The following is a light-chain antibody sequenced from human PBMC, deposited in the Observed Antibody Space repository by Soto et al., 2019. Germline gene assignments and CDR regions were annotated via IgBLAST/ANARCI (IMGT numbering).Light chain of an antibody. CDR1: SSDVGNSKF. Sequence: QSVLTQPASVSGSPGQSISISCTGTSSDVGNSKFVSWYQQHPGKAPKLMIYEVSNRPSGISSRFSGSKSGNTASLTISGLQAEDEADYYCSSSTTSNTVAFGGWTKLTVL. J-gene: IGLJ2*01. CDR3: SSSTTSNTVA. V-gene: IGLV2-14*01. CDR2: EVS.